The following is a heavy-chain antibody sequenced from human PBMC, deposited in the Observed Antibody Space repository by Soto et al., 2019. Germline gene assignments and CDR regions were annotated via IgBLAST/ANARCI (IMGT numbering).Heavy chain of an antibody. CDR2: MYHSGST. V-gene: IGHV4-30-2*05. D-gene: IGHD3-3*01. J-gene: IGHJ6*02. Sequence: SETLSLTCAVSGGSISSGGYSWSWIRQPPGKGLEWIGYMYHSGSTYYNPSLKSRVTISVDTSKNQFSLKLSSVTAADTAVYYCARDKRITIFGVVIEGDPTDYYGMDVWGQGTTVTVSS. CDR1: GGSISSGGYS. CDR3: ARDKRITIFGVVIEGDPTDYYGMDV.